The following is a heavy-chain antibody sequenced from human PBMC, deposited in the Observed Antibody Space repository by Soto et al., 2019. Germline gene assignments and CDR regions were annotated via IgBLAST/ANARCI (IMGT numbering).Heavy chain of an antibody. CDR3: ALIFDSRLYGMDV. CDR1: GDSVSSNSAA. D-gene: IGHD3-3*01. V-gene: IGHV6-1*01. CDR2: TYYRSKWYN. Sequence: PSQTLSLTCAISGDSVSSNSAAWNWIRQSPSRGLEWLGRTYYRSKWYNDYAVSVKSRITINSDTSKNQFSLLLNSVTPEDSVVYYCALIFDSRLYGMDVWGQGTTVTVSS. J-gene: IGHJ6*02.